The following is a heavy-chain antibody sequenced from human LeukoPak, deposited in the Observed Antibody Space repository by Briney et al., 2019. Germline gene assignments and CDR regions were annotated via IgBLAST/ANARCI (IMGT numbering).Heavy chain of an antibody. CDR3: ARSVRRGFNFDY. CDR2: IYYSGSI. V-gene: IGHV4-39*01. D-gene: IGHD1-26*01. J-gene: IGHJ4*02. Sequence: SETLSLTCTVSGGSISSSSYYWGWIRQPPGKGLEWIGSIYYSGSIYYNPSLKSRITISVDTSKNQFSLKLRSVTAADTAVYYCARSVRRGFNFDYWGQGTLVTVSS. CDR1: GGSISSSSYY.